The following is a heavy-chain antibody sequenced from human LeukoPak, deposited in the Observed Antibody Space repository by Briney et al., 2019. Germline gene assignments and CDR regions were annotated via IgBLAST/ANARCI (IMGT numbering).Heavy chain of an antibody. J-gene: IGHJ4*01. CDR1: GGTFSSYA. CDR2: IIPIFGTA. D-gene: IGHD3-3*01. Sequence: SVKVSCKASGGTFSSYAISWVRQAPGQGLEWMGGIIPIFGTANYAQKFQGRVTITADESTSTAYMELSSLRSEDTAVYHCARGYDFHYGGDYWGHGTLVTVSS. V-gene: IGHV1-69*13. CDR3: ARGYDFHYGGDY.